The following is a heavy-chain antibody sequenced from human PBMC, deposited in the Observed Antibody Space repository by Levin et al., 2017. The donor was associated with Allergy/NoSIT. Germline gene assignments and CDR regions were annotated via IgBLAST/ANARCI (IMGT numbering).Heavy chain of an antibody. CDR3: ARVRGCTGGVCKNYWYFDL. V-gene: IGHV4-30-2*01. J-gene: IGHJ2*01. CDR1: GGSISSGGYS. D-gene: IGHD2-8*02. Sequence: TSETLSLTCAVSGGSISSGGYSWSWIRQPPGKGLEWIGYIYHSGSTYYNPSLKSRVTISVDRSKNQFSLKLSSVTAADTAVYYCARVRGCTGGVCKNYWYFDLWGRGTLVTVSS. CDR2: IYHSGST.